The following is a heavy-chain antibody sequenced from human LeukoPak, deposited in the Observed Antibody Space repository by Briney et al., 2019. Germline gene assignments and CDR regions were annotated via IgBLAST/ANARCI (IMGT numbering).Heavy chain of an antibody. D-gene: IGHD2-8*02. V-gene: IGHV3-53*01. CDR1: GFTVSTNY. Sequence: PGGSLRLSCAASGFTVSTNYMNWVRQAPGKGLEWVSVVYYGGSTYYADSVKGRFTISRDSSKNTLYLQMNSLRAEDTALYYCVKDAGTAWGQGTLVTVSS. CDR3: VKDAGTA. J-gene: IGHJ5*02. CDR2: VYYGGST.